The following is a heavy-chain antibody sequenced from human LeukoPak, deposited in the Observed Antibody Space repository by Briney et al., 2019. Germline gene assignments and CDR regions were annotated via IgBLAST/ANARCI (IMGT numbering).Heavy chain of an antibody. CDR2: IRVSDGAR. D-gene: IGHD5-24*01. V-gene: IGHV3-23*01. CDR1: GFNFPTYA. CDR3: AKEPRWESVHSLDI. Sequence: GGSLRLSCAASGFNFPTYAMQLVRQAPGKGLEWVSSIRVSDGARFYADSVKGRFTTSRDNSKNTLFLQMNSLRVEDTAVYYCAKEPRWESVHSLDIWGQGTMVTVSS. J-gene: IGHJ3*02.